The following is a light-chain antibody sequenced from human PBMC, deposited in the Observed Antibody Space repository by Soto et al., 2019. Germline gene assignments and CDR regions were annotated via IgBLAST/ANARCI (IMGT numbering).Light chain of an antibody. J-gene: IGKJ2*01. CDR2: DAS. Sequence: DIAMTQSPDSLVVSLGERATINCKSGRTVLSTADNQNFLAWYQQRPGQPPKLLIYDASTRASGVPDRFIGSGSATEFTLTVAGLQPEDVAVYYCHQYYGSPYSVGQGTRLEI. V-gene: IGKV4-1*01. CDR1: RTVLSTADNQNF. CDR3: HQYYGSPYS.